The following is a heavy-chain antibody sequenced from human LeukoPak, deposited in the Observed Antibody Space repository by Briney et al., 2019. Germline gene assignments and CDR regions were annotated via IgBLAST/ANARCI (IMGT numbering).Heavy chain of an antibody. J-gene: IGHJ4*02. CDR2: ITGSSGST. CDR1: GFTFNNCG. Sequence: GGSLRLSCAASGFTFNNCGMSWVRQAPGKGLEWVSAITGSSGSTYYADSVKGRFTISRDTSKNTLYLQMNSLRDEDTAVYYCAKRVAYGSGNYWDYWGQGTLVTVSS. V-gene: IGHV3-23*01. D-gene: IGHD2-15*01. CDR3: AKRVAYGSGNYWDY.